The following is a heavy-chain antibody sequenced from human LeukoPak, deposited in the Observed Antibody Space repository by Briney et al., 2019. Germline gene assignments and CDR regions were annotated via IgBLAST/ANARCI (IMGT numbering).Heavy chain of an antibody. CDR3: ARESIAAAIDY. Sequence: GGSLRLSCAASGFTFSDYYMSWIRQAPGKGLEWVSYISSSGSTIYYADSVKGRFTISRDNAKNSLYLQMNSLRAEDTAVYCCARESIAAAIDYWGQGTLVTVSS. CDR2: ISSSGSTI. D-gene: IGHD6-13*01. V-gene: IGHV3-11*01. J-gene: IGHJ4*02. CDR1: GFTFSDYY.